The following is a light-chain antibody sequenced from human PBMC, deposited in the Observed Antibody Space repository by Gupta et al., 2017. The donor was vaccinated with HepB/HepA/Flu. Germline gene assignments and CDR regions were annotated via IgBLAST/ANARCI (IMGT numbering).Light chain of an antibody. CDR2: GNS. CDR3: QSYDSSLSDWV. J-gene: IGLJ2*01. Sequence: SVLTQPPSVSGAPGPRVTISCTGSSSNIGAGYDVHWYQHLPGTAPKLLIYGNSNRPSGVPDRFSGSKSGTSASLAITGLQAEDEADYYCQSYDSSLSDWVFGGGTKLTVL. V-gene: IGLV1-40*01. CDR1: SSNIGAGYD.